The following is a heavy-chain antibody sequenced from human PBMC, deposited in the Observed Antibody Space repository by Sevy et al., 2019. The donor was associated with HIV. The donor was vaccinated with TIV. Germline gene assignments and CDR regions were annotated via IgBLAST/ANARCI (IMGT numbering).Heavy chain of an antibody. CDR3: VRHDGGTPEYFDY. D-gene: IGHD2-15*01. CDR2: IYYTGST. Sequence: SETLSLTCTVSGGSISSNSYYWGWIRQPPGKGLEWIGSIYYTGSTYYNPSVNSRVTISVATSKNQFSLKLSSVTAADTAGYYCVRHDGGTPEYFDYWGQGTLVTVSS. CDR1: GGSISSNSYY. J-gene: IGHJ4*02. V-gene: IGHV4-39*01.